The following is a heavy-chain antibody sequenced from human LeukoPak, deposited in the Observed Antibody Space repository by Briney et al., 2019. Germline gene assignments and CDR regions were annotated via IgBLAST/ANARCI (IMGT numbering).Heavy chain of an antibody. V-gene: IGHV3-7*04. J-gene: IGHJ4*02. CDR2: IKQDGSDK. CDR1: GFSISNHW. CDR3: GRVPYSDSYFDY. Sequence: GGSLRLSCAASGFSISNHWMSWVRQAPGKGLEWVANIKQDGSDKWCVDSVKGRFTISRENAKNSLYLQMNSLRAEDTAVYYCGRVPYSDSYFDYWGQGTLVTVSS. D-gene: IGHD5-12*01.